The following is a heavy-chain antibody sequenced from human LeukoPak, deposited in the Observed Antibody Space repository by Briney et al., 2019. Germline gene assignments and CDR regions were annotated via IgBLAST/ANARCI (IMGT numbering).Heavy chain of an antibody. J-gene: IGHJ6*02. Sequence: GGSLRLSCAASGFTFSSYSMNWVRQAPGKGLEWVSYISSSTNTIYYADSVKGRFTISRDNAKNSLYLQMNSLRAEDTALYYCAKDTQPITMVRGVKSYYGMDVWGQGTTVTVSS. CDR1: GFTFSSYS. D-gene: IGHD3-10*01. CDR3: AKDTQPITMVRGVKSYYGMDV. CDR2: ISSSTNTI. V-gene: IGHV3-48*04.